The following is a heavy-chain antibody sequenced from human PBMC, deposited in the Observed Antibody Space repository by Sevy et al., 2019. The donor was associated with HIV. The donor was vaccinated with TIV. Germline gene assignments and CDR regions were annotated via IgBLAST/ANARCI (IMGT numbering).Heavy chain of an antibody. Sequence: GGSLRVSCAASGFTFSSYSMNWVRQAPGKGLEWVSSISSSSSYIYYADSVKGRFTISRDNAKNSLYLQMNSLRAEDTAVYYCARDQWELRAWFDPRGQGTLVTVSS. V-gene: IGHV3-21*01. D-gene: IGHD1-26*01. CDR2: ISSSSSYI. CDR3: ARDQWELRAWFDP. CDR1: GFTFSSYS. J-gene: IGHJ5*02.